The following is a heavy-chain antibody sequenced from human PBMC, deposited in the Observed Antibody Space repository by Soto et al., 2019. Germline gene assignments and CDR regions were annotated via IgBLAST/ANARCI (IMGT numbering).Heavy chain of an antibody. D-gene: IGHD7-27*01. J-gene: IGHJ4*02. CDR3: VRGSPMGNL. Sequence: GGSLRLSCAASGFTFRSFWMNWIRQAPGKGLEWVAIINEDGTKKDYVDSVKGRFTIFRDNAKNSLYLQMNSLGAEDSAVYYCVRGSPMGNLWGQGTLVTVSP. V-gene: IGHV3-7*03. CDR1: GFTFRSFW. CDR2: INEDGTKK.